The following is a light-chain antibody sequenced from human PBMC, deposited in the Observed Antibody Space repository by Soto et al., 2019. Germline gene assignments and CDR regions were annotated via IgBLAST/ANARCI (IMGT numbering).Light chain of an antibody. CDR2: DVS. J-gene: IGLJ3*02. V-gene: IGLV2-11*01. CDR1: TGDVGGYNY. Sequence: QSALTQPRSVSGSPGQSVTISCTGTTGDVGGYNYVSWYQHHPGNAPKLIIYDVSERPSGVPDRFSGFKSGNTASLTISGLQAEDEADDYCCLYAGSYSWVFGGGTKLTVL. CDR3: CLYAGSYSWV.